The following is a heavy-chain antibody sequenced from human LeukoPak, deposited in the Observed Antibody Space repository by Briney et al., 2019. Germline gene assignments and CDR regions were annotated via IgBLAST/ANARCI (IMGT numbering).Heavy chain of an antibody. D-gene: IGHD5-18*01. CDR3: AKDGNTAMVRGPFDY. V-gene: IGHV3-23*01. CDR1: GFTFSSYA. J-gene: IGHJ4*02. Sequence: GGSLRLSCAASGFTFSSYAMSWVRQAPGKRLEWVSAISGSGGSTYYADSVKGRFTISRDNSKNTLYLQMNSLRAEDTAVYYCAKDGNTAMVRGPFDYWGQGTLVTVSS. CDR2: ISGSGGST.